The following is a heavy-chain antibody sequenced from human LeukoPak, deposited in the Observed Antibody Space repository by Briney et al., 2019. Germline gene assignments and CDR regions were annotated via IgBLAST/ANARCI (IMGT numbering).Heavy chain of an antibody. CDR1: GGSISSSSYY. CDR3: ARSTAAKRINWFDP. J-gene: IGHJ5*02. CDR2: IYYSGST. D-gene: IGHD6-6*01. V-gene: IGHV4-39*01. Sequence: KPSETLSLTCTVSGGSISSSSYYWGWIRQPPGKGLEWIGSIYYSGSTYYNPSLKSRVTISVDTSKNQFSLKLSSVTAADTAVYYCARSTAAKRINWFDPWGQGTLVTVSS.